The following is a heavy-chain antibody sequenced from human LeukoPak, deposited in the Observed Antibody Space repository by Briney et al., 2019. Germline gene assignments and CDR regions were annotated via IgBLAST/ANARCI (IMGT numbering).Heavy chain of an antibody. CDR3: ARGHSSGLKGPKPLDY. D-gene: IGHD3-22*01. CDR2: IYSGGNT. V-gene: IGHV3-66*01. J-gene: IGHJ4*02. Sequence: GGSLRLSCAASGFTVSSNYMSWVRQAPGKGLEWVSVIYSGGNTYYADSVKGRFTISRDNSKNTLYLQMNSLRAEDTAVYYCARGHSSGLKGPKPLDYWGQGTLVTVSS. CDR1: GFTVSSNY.